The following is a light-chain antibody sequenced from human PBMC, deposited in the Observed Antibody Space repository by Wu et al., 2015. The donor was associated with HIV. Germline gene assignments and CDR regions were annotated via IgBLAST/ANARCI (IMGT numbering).Light chain of an antibody. CDR2: GAS. V-gene: IGKV3-15*01. J-gene: IGKJ2*01. CDR1: QSVSSN. Sequence: EIVMTQSPATLSVSPGERATLSCRASQSVSSNLAWYQQKPGQAPRLLIYGASTRATGIPARFSGSGSGTEFTLTISSMQSEDFAVYYCQQYNNGPGTFGLGDQGWRSN. CDR3: QQYNNGPGT.